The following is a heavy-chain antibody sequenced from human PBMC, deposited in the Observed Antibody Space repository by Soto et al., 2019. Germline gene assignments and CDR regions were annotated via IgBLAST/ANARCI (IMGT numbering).Heavy chain of an antibody. CDR2: IYTRGTT. CDR1: GFSVNNNY. Sequence: RLSFSASGFSVNNNYMTWVRQAPGRRPEWVAVIYTRGTTHYADFATGRFTFSRDNSKNTLYLQMDSLRPEDTAVYYCAKLWGYYYDSWGPVTAVTV. J-gene: IGHJ4*01. V-gene: IGHV3-53*01. CDR3: AKLWGYYYDS. D-gene: IGHD3-16*01.